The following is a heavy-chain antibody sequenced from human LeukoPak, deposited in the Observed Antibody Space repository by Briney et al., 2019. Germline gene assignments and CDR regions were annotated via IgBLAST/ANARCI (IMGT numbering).Heavy chain of an antibody. CDR2: MNPNSGNT. Sequence: ASVKVSCKACGYTLTSYDINWVRQATGQGLEWMGWMNPNSGNTGYAQKFQGRVTMTRNTSISTAYMELSSLRAEDAAVYYCARSSVGSGGYGMGYWGQGTLVSVSS. D-gene: IGHD6-19*01. J-gene: IGHJ4*02. CDR3: ARSSVGSGGYGMGY. V-gene: IGHV1-8*01. CDR1: GYTLTSYD.